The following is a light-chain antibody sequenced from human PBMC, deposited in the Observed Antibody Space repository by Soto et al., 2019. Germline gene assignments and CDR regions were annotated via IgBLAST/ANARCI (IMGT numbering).Light chain of an antibody. J-gene: IGKJ1*01. CDR3: QQYDSLTWT. Sequence: DIQMTQSPSSLSASVGDGVTITCLASQDISIYLNWYQQKLGKAPKLLIYDTSTLGAGVPARFSGSGSGTVFTLTINSLQPEDLATYYCQQYDSLTWTFGQGTRVEVK. CDR1: QDISIY. CDR2: DTS. V-gene: IGKV1-33*01.